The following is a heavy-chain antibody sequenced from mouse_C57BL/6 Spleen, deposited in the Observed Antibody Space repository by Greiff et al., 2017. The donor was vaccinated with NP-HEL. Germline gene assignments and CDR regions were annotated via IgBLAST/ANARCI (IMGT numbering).Heavy chain of an antibody. J-gene: IGHJ1*03. CDR2: ISSGGDYI. CDR3: TRGDGYYPYWYFDV. V-gene: IGHV5-9-1*02. D-gene: IGHD2-3*01. CDR1: GFTFSSYA. Sequence: EVHLVESGEGLVKPGGSLKLSCAASGFTFSSYAMSWVRQTPEKRLEWVAYISSGGDYIYYADTVKGRFTISRDNARNTLYLQMSSLKSEDTAMYYCTRGDGYYPYWYFDVWGTGTTVTVSS.